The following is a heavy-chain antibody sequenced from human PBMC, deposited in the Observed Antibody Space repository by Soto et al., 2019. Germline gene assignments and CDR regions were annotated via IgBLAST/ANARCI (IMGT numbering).Heavy chain of an antibody. D-gene: IGHD4-17*01. CDR1: GFTFSNYG. CDR3: ARDREAQPVTTPEGH. J-gene: IGHJ4*02. Sequence: QVQLVESGGGVVQPGRSLRLSCAGSGFTFSNYGMHWVRQAPGKGLEWVAVIWYDGTNKYYADSVKGRFTISRDNFKKTLYLQMDSLRAEDTAVYFCARDREAQPVTTPEGHWGQGTLVTVSS. V-gene: IGHV3-33*01. CDR2: IWYDGTNK.